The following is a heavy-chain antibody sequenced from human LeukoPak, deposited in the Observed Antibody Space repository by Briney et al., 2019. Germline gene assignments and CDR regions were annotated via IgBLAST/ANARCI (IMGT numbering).Heavy chain of an antibody. CDR1: GFTFSDYY. CDR3: ARGPGYCTNGVCYDNWFDP. Sequence: GGSLRLSCAASGFTFSDYYMSWIRQAPGKGLEWVSCISSSGSTIYYADSVKGRFTISRDNAKNSLYLQMNSLRAEDTAVYYCARGPGYCTNGVCYDNWFDPWGQGTLVTVSS. V-gene: IGHV3-11*04. D-gene: IGHD2-8*01. J-gene: IGHJ5*02. CDR2: ISSSGSTI.